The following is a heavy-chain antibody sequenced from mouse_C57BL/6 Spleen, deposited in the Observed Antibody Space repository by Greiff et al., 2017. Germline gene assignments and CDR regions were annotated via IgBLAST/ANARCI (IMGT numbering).Heavy chain of an antibody. V-gene: IGHV1-64*01. CDR1: GYTFTSYW. CDR3: AREAVYGNPYFDY. D-gene: IGHD2-1*01. CDR2: IHPNSGST. J-gene: IGHJ2*01. Sequence: QVQLQQPGAELVKPGASVKLSCKASGYTFTSYWMHWVKQRPGQGLEWIGMIHPNSGSTNYNEKFKSKATLTVDKSSSTAYMQLSSLTSEDSAVYYCAREAVYGNPYFDYWGDGTTLTVSS.